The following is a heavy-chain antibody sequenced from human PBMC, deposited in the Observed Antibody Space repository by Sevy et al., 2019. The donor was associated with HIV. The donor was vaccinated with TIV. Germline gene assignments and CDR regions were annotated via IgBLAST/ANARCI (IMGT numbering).Heavy chain of an antibody. CDR3: ARVRSNLHTAMEEGDAFDI. CDR2: TYYRSKWYN. CDR1: GDSVSSNSAA. J-gene: IGHJ3*02. V-gene: IGHV6-1*01. D-gene: IGHD5-18*01. Sequence: SQTVSLTCAISGDSVSSNSAAWNWIRQSPSRGLEWLGRTYYRSKWYNDYAVSVKSRITINPDTSKNQFSLQLNYVTPEDTAVYYCARVRSNLHTAMEEGDAFDIWGQGTMVTVSS.